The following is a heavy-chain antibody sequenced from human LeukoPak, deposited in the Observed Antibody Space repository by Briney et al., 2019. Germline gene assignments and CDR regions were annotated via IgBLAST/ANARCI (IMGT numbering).Heavy chain of an antibody. J-gene: IGHJ5*02. Sequence: PGGSLRLSCTASGFTFSSYAMSWVRQAPGKRLEWVSAISGSGGSAYYADSVKGRFTISRDNSKNTLYLQMNSLRAEDTAVYYCAKDSYGFFVGHFDPWGQGTLVTVSS. CDR2: ISGSGGSA. D-gene: IGHD3-3*01. CDR1: GFTFSSYA. CDR3: AKDSYGFFVGHFDP. V-gene: IGHV3-23*01.